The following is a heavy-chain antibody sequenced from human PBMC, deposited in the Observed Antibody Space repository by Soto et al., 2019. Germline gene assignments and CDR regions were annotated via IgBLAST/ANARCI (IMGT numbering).Heavy chain of an antibody. Sequence: EVQLVESGGGLVKPGGSLRLSCAASGFTFSSYSMNWVRQAPGKGLEWVSAISISSSYIYYADSVKGRFTISRDNAKNSLYLERNSLRAEDTAVYYCARIDYCSGGSCYFTWRAFDILGQGTMVTVSS. CDR1: GFTFSSYS. CDR2: ISISSSYI. J-gene: IGHJ3*02. V-gene: IGHV3-21*06. CDR3: ARIDYCSGGSCYFTWRAFDI. D-gene: IGHD2-15*01.